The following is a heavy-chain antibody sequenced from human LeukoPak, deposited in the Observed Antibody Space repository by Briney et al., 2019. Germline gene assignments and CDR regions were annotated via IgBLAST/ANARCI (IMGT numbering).Heavy chain of an antibody. CDR1: GFTLSDNY. J-gene: IGHJ3*02. CDR2: TRTKANGSTT. D-gene: IGHD1-26*01. Sequence: QPGGSLRLSCAASGFTLSDNYMDWGRQTPGGGVGWGGRTRTKANGSTTEYAASVKGRFSISRDDSKNSLYLQMNSLKTEDTAVYYCARVGRYFDAFDIWGQGTMVTVSS. CDR3: ARVGRYFDAFDI. V-gene: IGHV3-72*01.